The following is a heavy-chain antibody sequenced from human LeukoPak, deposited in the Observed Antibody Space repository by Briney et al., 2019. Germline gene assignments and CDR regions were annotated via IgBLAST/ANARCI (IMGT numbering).Heavy chain of an antibody. CDR2: IYPGDSDT. CDR3: ARRRYYDSSGYYSAFDI. D-gene: IGHD3-22*01. J-gene: IGHJ3*02. CDR1: GYSFTSYW. Sequence: GESLKISCKGSGYSFTSYWIGWVRQMPGKGLEWMGIIYPGDSDTGYSPSFQGQVTISADKSVSTAYLQWSSLKASDTAMYYCARRRYYDSSGYYSAFDIWGQGTMVTVSS. V-gene: IGHV5-51*01.